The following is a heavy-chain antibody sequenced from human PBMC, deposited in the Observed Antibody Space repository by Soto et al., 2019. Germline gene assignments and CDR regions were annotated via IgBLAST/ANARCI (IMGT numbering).Heavy chain of an antibody. V-gene: IGHV1-18*01. D-gene: IGHD6-19*01. Sequence: QVQRVQSGAEVKKPGASVKVSCKTSGYPFTSYGINWVRQAPGQGPEWMGWISAYDDKTIYSQKFQGRVTLTADTSTTTAYMELRGLRFDDTAVYYCARDRLIAVTGLLRNWGQGTVVTVSS. J-gene: IGHJ4*02. CDR2: ISAYDDKT. CDR3: ARDRLIAVTGLLRN. CDR1: GYPFTSYG.